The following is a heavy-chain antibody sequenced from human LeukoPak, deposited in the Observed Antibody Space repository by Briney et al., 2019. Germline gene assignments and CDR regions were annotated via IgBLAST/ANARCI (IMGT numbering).Heavy chain of an antibody. V-gene: IGHV1-69*01. Sequence: SVKVSCKASGGTFSSYAISWVRQAPGQGLEWMGGIIPIFGTANYAQKFQGRVTITADESTSTAYMELSSLRSEDTAVYYCARAYSHTRLRYFDWLPGGGNWFDPWGQGTLVTVSS. CDR1: GGTFSSYA. CDR3: ARAYSHTRLRYFDWLPGGGNWFDP. CDR2: IIPIFGTA. J-gene: IGHJ5*02. D-gene: IGHD3-9*01.